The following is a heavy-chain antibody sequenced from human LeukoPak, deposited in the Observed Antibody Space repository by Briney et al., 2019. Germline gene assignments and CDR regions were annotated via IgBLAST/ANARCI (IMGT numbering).Heavy chain of an antibody. CDR3: ARGPSYPRGYSYGYFFY. Sequence: SETLSLTCTVSGVSISSSSYYWGWIRQPPGKGLEWIGSIYYSGSTYYNPSLKSRVTISVDTSKNQFSLKLGSVTAADTAVYYCARGPSYPRGYSYGYFFYWGQGTLVTVSS. J-gene: IGHJ4*02. V-gene: IGHV4-39*07. CDR2: IYYSGST. D-gene: IGHD5-18*01. CDR1: GVSISSSSYY.